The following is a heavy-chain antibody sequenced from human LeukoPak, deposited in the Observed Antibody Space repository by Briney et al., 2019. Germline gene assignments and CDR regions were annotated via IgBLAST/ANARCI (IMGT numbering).Heavy chain of an antibody. J-gene: IGHJ6*03. D-gene: IGHD6-13*01. CDR2: ISWNSGSI. Sequence: PGGSLRLSCAASGFTFDDYAMHWVRQAPGKGLEWVSGISWNSGSIGYADSVKGRFTISRDNAKNSLYLQMNSLRAEDTALYYCAKDGLSGQQLGYYYYYYMDVWGKGTTVTVSS. CDR3: AKDGLSGQQLGYYYYYYMDV. V-gene: IGHV3-9*01. CDR1: GFTFDDYA.